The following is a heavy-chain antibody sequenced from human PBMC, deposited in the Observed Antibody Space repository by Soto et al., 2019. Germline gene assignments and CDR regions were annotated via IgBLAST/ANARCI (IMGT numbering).Heavy chain of an antibody. CDR1: GGTFNNYA. V-gene: IGHV1-69*01. Sequence: QVHLIQSGAEVKKPGSSVKVSCKASGGTFNNYAFSWVRQAPGQGLEWMGGIIPVFSATHYAQNFQGRVTISANESTKTVYLDLSSLRSDDTAVYFCASSTVFAVIALTSKTWFAPWGQGTLVIVSS. CDR3: ASSTVFAVIALTSKTWFAP. D-gene: IGHD3-3*01. CDR2: IIPVFSAT. J-gene: IGHJ5*02.